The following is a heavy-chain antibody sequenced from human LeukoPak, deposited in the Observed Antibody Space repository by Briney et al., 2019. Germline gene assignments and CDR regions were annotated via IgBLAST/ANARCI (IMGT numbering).Heavy chain of an antibody. Sequence: GESLRLSCAASGFTFSNYGMSWVRQAPGKGLEWVSVIRGSGGATFYAASVRGRFTVSRDNSRSTLHLQMDSLRAEDTAVYYCAKGVSAGKVDWFDPWGQGTLVTVSS. V-gene: IGHV3-23*01. D-gene: IGHD6-13*01. CDR1: GFTFSNYG. CDR2: IRGSGGAT. J-gene: IGHJ5*02. CDR3: AKGVSAGKVDWFDP.